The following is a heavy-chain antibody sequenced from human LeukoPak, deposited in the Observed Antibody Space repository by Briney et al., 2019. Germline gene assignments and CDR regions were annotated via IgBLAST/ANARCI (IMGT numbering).Heavy chain of an antibody. Sequence: SETLSLTCTVSGASISSYDWSWIRQPAGKALEWIGRVYTSGETNYNPSLQSRVTMSVDTSKNQFSLKLSSVTAADTAVYYCARGLGVITPENWFDPWGQGTLVTVSP. D-gene: IGHD3-10*01. J-gene: IGHJ5*02. CDR3: ARGLGVITPENWFDP. CDR1: GASISSYD. V-gene: IGHV4-4*07. CDR2: VYTSGET.